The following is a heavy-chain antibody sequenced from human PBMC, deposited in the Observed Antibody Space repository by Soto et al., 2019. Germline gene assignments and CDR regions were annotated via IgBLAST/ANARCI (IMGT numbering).Heavy chain of an antibody. D-gene: IGHD1-26*01. CDR1: GFTFSSCA. J-gene: IGHJ6*02. Sequence: EVHLLESGGALVQPGGSLRLSCAASGFTFSSCAMGWVRQAPGKGLEWVSDIIDSGASTYYADAVKGRFTISRDNSTSTLYLQMYSLRAEDTAVYYCGKGRSYYYYYGVDVGGQGTTVTVSS. V-gene: IGHV3-23*01. CDR2: IIDSGAST. CDR3: GKGRSYYYYYGVDV.